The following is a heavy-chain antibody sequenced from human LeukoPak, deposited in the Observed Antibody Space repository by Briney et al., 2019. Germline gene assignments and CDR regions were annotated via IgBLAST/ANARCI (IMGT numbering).Heavy chain of an antibody. J-gene: IGHJ5*01. V-gene: IGHV1-18*01. CDR1: TSY. Sequence: AASVKVSCKATSYISWVRQAPGQGLEWMGWIGSYAGDTYYAQKFQGRVTVTTDTSSSTAYMELRSLRSDDTAVYYCAGDFWNFDDSRGYYRDFDSWGQGTLVTVSS. D-gene: IGHD3-22*01. CDR2: IGSYAGDT. CDR3: AGDFWNFDDSRGYYRDFDS.